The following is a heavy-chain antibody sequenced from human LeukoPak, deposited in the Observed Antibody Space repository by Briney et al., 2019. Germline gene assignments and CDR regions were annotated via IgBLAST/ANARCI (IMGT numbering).Heavy chain of an antibody. CDR2: INPNSGGT. V-gene: IGHV1-2*02. Sequence: GASVRVSCTASGYTFTGYYMHWVRQAPGQGLEWMGWINPNSGGTNYAQKFQGRVTMTRDTSISTAYMELSRLRSDDTAVYYCARVRGTDYYYGMDVWGQGTTVAVSS. CDR3: ARVRGTDYYYGMDV. CDR1: GYTFTGYY. J-gene: IGHJ6*02.